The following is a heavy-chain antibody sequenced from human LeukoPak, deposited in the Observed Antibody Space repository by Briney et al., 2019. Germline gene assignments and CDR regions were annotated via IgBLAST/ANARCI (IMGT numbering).Heavy chain of an antibody. D-gene: IGHD3-22*01. J-gene: IGHJ4*02. CDR1: GYTFTDYY. CDR3: ARASYYYDSSGYPGYYFDY. Sequence: GASVKVSCKASGYTFTDYYMHWVRQAPGQGLEWMGWINPNSGCTNYAQKFRGRVTMTRDTSISTACMELSRLRSDDTAVYYCARASYYYDSSGYPGYYFDYWGQGILVTVSS. V-gene: IGHV1-2*02. CDR2: INPNSGCT.